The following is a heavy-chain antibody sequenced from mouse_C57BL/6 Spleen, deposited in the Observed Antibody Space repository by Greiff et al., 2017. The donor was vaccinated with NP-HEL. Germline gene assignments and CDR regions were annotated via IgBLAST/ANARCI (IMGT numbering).Heavy chain of an antibody. Sequence: EVKLVESGGGLVKPGGSLKLSCAASGFTFSSYAMSWVRQTPEKRLEWVATISDGGSYTYYPDNVKGRFTISRDNAKNNLYLQMSHLKSEDTAMYYCARQYYGSNWYFDVWGTGTTVTVSS. D-gene: IGHD1-1*01. CDR1: GFTFSSYA. J-gene: IGHJ1*03. CDR2: ISDGGSYT. CDR3: ARQYYGSNWYFDV. V-gene: IGHV5-4*03.